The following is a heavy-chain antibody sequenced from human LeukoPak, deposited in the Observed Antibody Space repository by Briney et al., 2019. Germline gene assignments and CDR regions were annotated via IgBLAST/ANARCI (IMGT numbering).Heavy chain of an antibody. CDR2: IYYSGST. D-gene: IGHD1-26*01. Sequence: KSSETLSLTCTVSGGSISSYYWSWIRQPPGKGLEWIGYIYYSGSTNYNPSLKSRVTISVDTSKNQFSLKLSSVTAADTAVYYCARGVVGPGLDYWGQGTLVTVSS. CDR3: ARGVVGPGLDY. CDR1: GGSISSYY. J-gene: IGHJ4*02. V-gene: IGHV4-59*01.